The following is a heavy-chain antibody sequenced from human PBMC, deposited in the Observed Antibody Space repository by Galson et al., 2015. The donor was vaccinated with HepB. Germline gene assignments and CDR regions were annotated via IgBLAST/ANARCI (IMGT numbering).Heavy chain of an antibody. V-gene: IGHV5-51*01. J-gene: IGHJ6*02. CDR2: ISPGDSDI. Sequence: QSGAEVKKPGESLKISCKGSGYSFTSYWIGWVRQRPGKGLEWMGTISPGDSDIRSSPSFQGQVTMSADESISTAYLQWSSLKTSDTAIYYCARKGANCGTDCYSASYGMDVWGQGTTVTVSS. CDR3: ARKGANCGTDCYSASYGMDV. D-gene: IGHD2-21*02. CDR1: GYSFTSYW.